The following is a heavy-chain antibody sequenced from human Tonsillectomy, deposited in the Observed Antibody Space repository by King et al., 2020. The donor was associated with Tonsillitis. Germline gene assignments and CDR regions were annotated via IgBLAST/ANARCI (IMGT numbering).Heavy chain of an antibody. V-gene: IGHV4-39*07. CDR2: FYYGGST. CDR3: VRHSGISDY. D-gene: IGHD2-15*01. Sequence: QLQESGPGLVKPSETLSLTCTVSGGSISSSSYYWGWIRQPPGKGLEWIGNFYYGGSTYSNPSLKSRVTISVDTSKNQFSLRLGSVTAADTAVYYCVRHSGISDYWGQGIVVIVSS. J-gene: IGHJ4*02. CDR1: GGSISSSSYY.